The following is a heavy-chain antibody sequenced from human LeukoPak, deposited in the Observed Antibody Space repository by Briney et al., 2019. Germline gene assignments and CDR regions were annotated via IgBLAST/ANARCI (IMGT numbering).Heavy chain of an antibody. V-gene: IGHV4-30-4*08. CDR3: ARTRRDGYNPVDY. Sequence: PSETLSLTCTVSGGSISSGDYYWRWIRQPPGKGLEWIGYIYYIGSTYYNPSLKSRVTISEDTSKNQFSLKLSSVTAADTAVYYCARTRRDGYNPVDYWGQGTLVTVSS. D-gene: IGHD5-24*01. CDR1: GGSISSGDYY. CDR2: IYYIGST. J-gene: IGHJ4*02.